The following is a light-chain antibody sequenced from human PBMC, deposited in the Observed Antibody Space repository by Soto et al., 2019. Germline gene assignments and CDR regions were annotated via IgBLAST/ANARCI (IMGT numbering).Light chain of an antibody. V-gene: IGLV2-11*01. CDR1: SSDLGVYNY. CDR3: CSYAGSFTWV. CDR2: DVT. J-gene: IGLJ3*02. Sequence: QSALTQPRSVSGSPGQSVTISCSGTSSDLGVYNYVSWYQHHPGKAPKLMIYDVTLRPSGVPDRFSGSKSGNTASLTISGLQAEDEADYYCCSYAGSFTWVFGGGTKLTVL.